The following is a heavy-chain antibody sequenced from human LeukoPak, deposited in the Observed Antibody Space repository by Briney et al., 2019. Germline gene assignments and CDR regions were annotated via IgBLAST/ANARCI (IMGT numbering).Heavy chain of an antibody. CDR3: ARFGSSSTLPHYYYYGMDV. D-gene: IGHD1-14*01. Sequence: ASVKVSCKASGYTFTSYAMNWVRQAPGQGLEWMGWINTNTGNPTYAQGFTGRFVFSLDTSVSTAYLQISSLKAEDTAVYYCARFGSSSTLPHYYYYGMDVWGQGTTVTVSS. J-gene: IGHJ6*02. CDR1: GYTFTSYA. V-gene: IGHV7-4-1*02. CDR2: INTNTGNP.